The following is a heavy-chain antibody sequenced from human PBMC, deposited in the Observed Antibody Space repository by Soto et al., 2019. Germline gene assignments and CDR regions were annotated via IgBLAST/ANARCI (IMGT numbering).Heavy chain of an antibody. Sequence: ASVKVSCKASGGTFSSYAISWVRQAPGQGLEWMGGIIPIFGTANYAQKFQGRVTITADESTSTAYMELSSLRSEDTAVYYCASDREKWPDYYGMDVWGQGTTVTVSS. CDR1: GGTFSSYA. J-gene: IGHJ6*02. V-gene: IGHV1-69*13. D-gene: IGHD5-12*01. CDR3: ASDREKWPDYYGMDV. CDR2: IIPIFGTA.